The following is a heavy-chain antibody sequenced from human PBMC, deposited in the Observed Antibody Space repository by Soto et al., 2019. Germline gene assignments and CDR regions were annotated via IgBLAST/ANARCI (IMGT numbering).Heavy chain of an antibody. V-gene: IGHV1-69*13. CDR1: GGTFSSYA. J-gene: IGHJ6*02. CDR2: IIPIFGTA. CDR3: ARVASKSYYDFWSGYYTSLSGGMDV. Sequence: GASVNVSCKASGGTFSSYAISWVRQAPGQGLEWMGGIIPIFGTANYAQKFQGRVTITADESTSTAYMELSSLRSEDTAVYYCARVASKSYYDFWSGYYTSLSGGMDVWGQGTTVTVSS. D-gene: IGHD3-3*01.